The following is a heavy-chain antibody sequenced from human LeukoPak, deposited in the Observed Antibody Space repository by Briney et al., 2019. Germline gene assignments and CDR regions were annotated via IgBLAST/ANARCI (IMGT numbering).Heavy chain of an antibody. CDR2: IYSSGST. V-gene: IGHV4-4*07. Sequence: PSETLSLTCTVSGGSISSYYWSWIRQPAGKGLEWIGRIYSSGSTNYNPSLKSRVTMSVDTSKNQFTLKLSSVTAADTAVYYCARDLEGDFWSGYSRIYYYYMDVWGKGTTVTVSS. CDR1: GGSISSYY. J-gene: IGHJ6*03. CDR3: ARDLEGDFWSGYSRIYYYYMDV. D-gene: IGHD3-3*01.